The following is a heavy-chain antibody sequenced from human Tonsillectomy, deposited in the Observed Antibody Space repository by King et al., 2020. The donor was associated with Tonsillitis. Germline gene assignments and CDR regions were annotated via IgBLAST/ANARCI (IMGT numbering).Heavy chain of an antibody. V-gene: IGHV3-53*04. Sequence: VQLVESGGGLVQPGGSLRLSCAASGFTVSSNYMSWVRQAPGKGLEWVSVIYSGGSTYYADSVKGRFTISRHNSKNTLYLQMNSLRAEDTAVYYCARGGYYDSSGYYVGPTSSGWYFDLWGRGTLVTVSS. CDR1: GFTVSSNY. CDR3: ARGGYYDSSGYYVGPTSSGWYFDL. J-gene: IGHJ2*01. CDR2: IYSGGST. D-gene: IGHD3-22*01.